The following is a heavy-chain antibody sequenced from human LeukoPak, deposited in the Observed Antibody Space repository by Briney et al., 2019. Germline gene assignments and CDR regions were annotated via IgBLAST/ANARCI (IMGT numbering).Heavy chain of an antibody. CDR1: GYTFTNYF. CDR3: ARGLTGGYFDY. CDR2: INPSGGHT. Sequence: ASVKVSCKASGYTFTNYFIHWTRQAPGQGLEWMGAINPSGGHTAYAQKFQGRVTLTRDTSTSTVYMELSSLRSEDTAVYYCARGLTGGYFDYWGQGTLVTVSS. J-gene: IGHJ4*02. D-gene: IGHD7-27*01. V-gene: IGHV1-46*01.